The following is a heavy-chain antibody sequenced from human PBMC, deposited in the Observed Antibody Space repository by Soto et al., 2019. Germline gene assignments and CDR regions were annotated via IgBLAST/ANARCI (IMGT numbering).Heavy chain of an antibody. V-gene: IGHV1-69*13. CDR3: AKVPYPASWYYFDY. D-gene: IGHD6-13*01. J-gene: IGHJ4*02. Sequence: EASVKVSCKASGGTFSSYAISWVRQAPGQGLEWMGGIIPIFGTANYAQKFQGRVTITADESTSTAYMELSSLRSEDTAVYYCAKVPYPASWYYFDYWGQGTLVTVSS. CDR2: IIPIFGTA. CDR1: GGTFSSYA.